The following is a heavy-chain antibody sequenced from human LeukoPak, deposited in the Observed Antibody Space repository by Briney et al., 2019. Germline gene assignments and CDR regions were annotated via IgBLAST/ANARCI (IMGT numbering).Heavy chain of an antibody. CDR2: IIPIFGTP. V-gene: IGHV1-69*13. D-gene: IGHD4-17*01. Sequence: GGSVKVSCKASGGTFNNHAISWVRQAGGKGLEWMGAIIPIFGTPNYAQNVQGRVTITADAYPRTLYMERSSPRSEDTAVYCCARLHRQYGPDWYFALWGRGTLVTVSS. CDR3: ARLHRQYGPDWYFAL. J-gene: IGHJ2*01. CDR1: GGTFNNHA.